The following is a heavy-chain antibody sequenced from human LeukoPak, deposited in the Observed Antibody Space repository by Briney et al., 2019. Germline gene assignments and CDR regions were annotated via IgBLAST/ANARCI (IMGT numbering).Heavy chain of an antibody. CDR2: IYSGGSI. CDR1: GFTLSSNY. D-gene: IGHD6-19*01. CDR3: ARDNIAVPGIDY. Sequence: GGSLRLSCAASGFTLSSNYMSWVRQAPGKGLEWVSVIYSGGSIFYADSVKGRFTISRDNSKNTVYLQMNSLRTEDTAVYYCARDNIAVPGIDYWGQGTLVSVSS. V-gene: IGHV3-66*02. J-gene: IGHJ4*02.